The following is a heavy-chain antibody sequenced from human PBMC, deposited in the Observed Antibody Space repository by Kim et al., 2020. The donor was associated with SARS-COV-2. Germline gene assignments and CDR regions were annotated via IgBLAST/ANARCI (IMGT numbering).Heavy chain of an antibody. V-gene: IGHV4-34*01. CDR2: INHSGST. CDR3: ARGQRPLLWFGELLPYHYYGMDV. J-gene: IGHJ6*02. D-gene: IGHD3-10*01. CDR1: GGSFSGYY. Sequence: SETLSLTCAVYGGSFSGYYWSWIRQPPGKGLEWIGEINHSGSTNYNPSLKSRVTISVDTSKNQFSLKLSSVTAADTAVYYCARGQRPLLWFGELLPYHYYGMDVWGQGTTVTVSS.